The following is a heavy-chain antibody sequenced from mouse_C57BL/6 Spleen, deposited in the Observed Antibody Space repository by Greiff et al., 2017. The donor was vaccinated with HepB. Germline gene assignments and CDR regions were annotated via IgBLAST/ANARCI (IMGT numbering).Heavy chain of an antibody. J-gene: IGHJ3*01. CDR2: IHPNSGST. Sequence: QVQLQQPGAELVKPGASVKLSCKASGYTFTSYWMHWVKQRPGQGLEWIGMIHPNSGSTNYNEKFKSKATLTVDKSSSTAYMQLSSLTSEDSAVYYCARWVYDVNHAWFAYWGQGTLVTVSA. D-gene: IGHD2-1*01. CDR3: ARWVYDVNHAWFAY. CDR1: GYTFTSYW. V-gene: IGHV1-64*01.